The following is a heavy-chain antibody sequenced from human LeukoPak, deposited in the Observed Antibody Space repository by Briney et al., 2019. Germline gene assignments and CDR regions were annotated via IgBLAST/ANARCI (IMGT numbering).Heavy chain of an antibody. CDR1: GFTVSSNY. CDR3: ARGNEYGDYYFDY. Sequence: PGGSLILSCAASGFTVSSNYMNWVRQAPGKGLEWVSVIYSGGSTYYADSVKGRFTISRDNSKSTLYLQMNSLRAEDTAVYYCARGNEYGDYYFDYWGQGTLVTVSS. V-gene: IGHV3-66*01. CDR2: IYSGGST. J-gene: IGHJ4*02. D-gene: IGHD4-17*01.